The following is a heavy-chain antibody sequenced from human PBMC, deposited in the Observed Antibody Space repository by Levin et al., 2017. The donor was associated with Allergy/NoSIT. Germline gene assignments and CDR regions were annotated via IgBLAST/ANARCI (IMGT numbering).Heavy chain of an antibody. D-gene: IGHD5-12*01. V-gene: IGHV3-64*01. J-gene: IGHJ5*02. CDR1: GFTFSAYP. CDR3: ARGPHLTVAPIANSWFDP. CDR2: ISSNGGST. Sequence: PGESLKISCAASGFTFSAYPMYWVRQAPGKGLEYVSGISSNGGSTYYANSVKGRFTISRDNSKNTLSLQMGSLRPEDMAVYYCARGPHLTVAPIANSWFDPWGQGTLVTVSS.